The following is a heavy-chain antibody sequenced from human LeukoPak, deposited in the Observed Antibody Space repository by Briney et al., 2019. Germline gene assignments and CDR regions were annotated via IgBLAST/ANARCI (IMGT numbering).Heavy chain of an antibody. J-gene: IGHJ4*02. CDR3: AKGAREYSGYDDYFDY. CDR1: GFTFSSYA. CDR2: ISGSGGST. V-gene: IGHV3-23*01. D-gene: IGHD5-12*01. Sequence: GGSLRLSCAASGFTFSSYAMSWVRQAPGKGLEWVPAISGSGGSTYYADSVKGRFTISRDNSKNTLYLQMNSLRAEDTAVYYCAKGAREYSGYDDYFDYWGQGTLVTVSS.